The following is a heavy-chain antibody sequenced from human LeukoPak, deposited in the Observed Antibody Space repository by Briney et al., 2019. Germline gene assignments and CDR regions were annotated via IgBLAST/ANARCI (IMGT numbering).Heavy chain of an antibody. CDR1: GGSISSSSYY. D-gene: IGHD4-17*01. V-gene: IGHV4-39*02. CDR3: ARDEVTTSF. Sequence: SETLSLTCTVSGGSISSSSYYWGWIRQPPGKGLEWIGSIYYSGSTYYNPSLKSRVTISVDTSKNQFSLKLSSVTAADTAVYYCARDEVTTSFWGQGTLVTVSS. CDR2: IYYSGST. J-gene: IGHJ4*02.